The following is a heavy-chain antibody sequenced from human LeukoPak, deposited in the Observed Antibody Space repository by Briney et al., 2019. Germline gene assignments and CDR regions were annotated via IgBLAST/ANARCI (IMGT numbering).Heavy chain of an antibody. CDR1: GFTFSSYS. CDR3: ASGEGSYYFDY. J-gene: IGHJ4*02. CDR2: ISSSGSTI. V-gene: IGHV3-21*04. Sequence: GGSLRLSCAASGFTFSSYSMNWVRQAPGKGLEWVSSISSSGSTIYYADSVKGRFTISRDNAKNSLYLQMNSLRAEDTAVYYCASGEGSYYFDYWGQGTLVTVSS. D-gene: IGHD3-3*01.